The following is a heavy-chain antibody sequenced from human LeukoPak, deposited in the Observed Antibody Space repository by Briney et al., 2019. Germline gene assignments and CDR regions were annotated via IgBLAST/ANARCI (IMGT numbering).Heavy chain of an antibody. J-gene: IGHJ3*02. Sequence: GGSLRLSCAASGFTFSSYWRSWVRQAPGKGLEWAANIKQDGSEKYYVDSVKGRCTVSRDNAKNSLFLHMNSLRAEDTAVYYCARVEMNIMRGISAFDIWGQGTMVTVAS. CDR1: GFTFSSYW. CDR3: ARVEMNIMRGISAFDI. V-gene: IGHV3-7*01. D-gene: IGHD3-10*01. CDR2: IKQDGSEK.